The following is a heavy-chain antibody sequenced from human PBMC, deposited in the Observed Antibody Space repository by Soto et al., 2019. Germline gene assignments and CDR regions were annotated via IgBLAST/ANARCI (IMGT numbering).Heavy chain of an antibody. CDR1: GYTFFTSD. CDR2: SSTYSGDT. V-gene: IGHV1-18*01. CDR3: ARHHGPTTSENWFDP. D-gene: IGHD5-12*01. Sequence: QVHLVQSGVEVKTPGASVKVPCQASGYTFFTSDISWVRQAPGQGLEWMGWSSTYSGDTKYAQKFQGRVTMTTDTSTTTAYLELRSLRSDDTAVYYCARHHGPTTSENWFDPWGQGTLVTVSS. J-gene: IGHJ5*02.